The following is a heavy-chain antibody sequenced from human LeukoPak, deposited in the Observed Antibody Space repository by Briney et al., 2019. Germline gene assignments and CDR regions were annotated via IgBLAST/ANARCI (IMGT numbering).Heavy chain of an antibody. CDR1: GGSISSGLYS. CDR2: IYHTGST. CDR3: ARLQYCSGTSCYWFDP. D-gene: IGHD2-2*01. Sequence: SQTLSLTCDVSGGSISSGLYSWSWIRQPLGKGPEWIGYIYHTGSTYYNPSLKSRVTISVDTSKNQFSLRLSSVTAADTAVYYCARLQYCSGTSCYWFDPWGQGTLVTVSS. V-gene: IGHV4-30-2*01. J-gene: IGHJ5*02.